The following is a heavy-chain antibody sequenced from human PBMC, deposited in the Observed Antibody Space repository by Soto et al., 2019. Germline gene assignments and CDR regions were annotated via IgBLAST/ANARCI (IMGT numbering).Heavy chain of an antibody. D-gene: IGHD4-17*01. Sequence: EVQLVESGGGLVQPGRSLRLSCAASGFTFDDYAMHWVRQAPGKGLEWVSGISWNSGSIGYADSVKGRFTISRDSAKNSLYLQMNSLRAEDTALYYCARWKTTVTGYYYGMDVWGQGTTVTVSS. V-gene: IGHV3-9*01. CDR3: ARWKTTVTGYYYGMDV. J-gene: IGHJ6*02. CDR1: GFTFDDYA. CDR2: ISWNSGSI.